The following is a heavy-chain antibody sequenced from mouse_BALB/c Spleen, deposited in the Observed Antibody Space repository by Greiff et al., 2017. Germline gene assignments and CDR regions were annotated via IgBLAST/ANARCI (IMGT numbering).Heavy chain of an antibody. CDR3: ARRAYGSSYGYAMDY. D-gene: IGHD1-1*01. CDR1: GFTFSSFG. V-gene: IGHV5-17*02. CDR2: ISSGSSTI. J-gene: IGHJ4*01. Sequence: EVQRVESGGGLVQPGGSRKLSCAASGFTFSSFGMHWVRQAPEKGLEWVAYISSGSSTIYYADTVKGRFTISRDNPKNTLFLQITSLRSEDTAMYYCARRAYGSSYGYAMDYWGQGTSVTVSS.